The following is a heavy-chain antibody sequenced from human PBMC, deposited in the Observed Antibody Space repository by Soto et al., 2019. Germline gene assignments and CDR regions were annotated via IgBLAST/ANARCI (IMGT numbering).Heavy chain of an antibody. CDR3: ASVVSVPVPARYYYYYHGRDV. J-gene: IGHJ6*02. CDR1: GFTFSSYG. V-gene: IGHV3-33*01. D-gene: IGHD1-26*01. Sequence: PGGSLRLSCAASGFTFSSYGMHWVRQAPGKGLEWVAVIWYDGSNKYYADSVKGRFTISRDNSKNTLYLQMNSLRAEDTAVYYCASVVSVPVPARYYYYYHGRDVWGQGTMVTVSS. CDR2: IWYDGSNK.